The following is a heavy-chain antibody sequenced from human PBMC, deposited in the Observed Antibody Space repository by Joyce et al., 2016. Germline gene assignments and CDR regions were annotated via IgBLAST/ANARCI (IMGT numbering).Heavy chain of an antibody. CDR3: ARALGWDSNSCHDY. J-gene: IGHJ4*02. CDR1: GFTFSNYG. V-gene: IGHV3-30*03. CDR2: ISYDGSNK. D-gene: IGHD6-13*01. Sequence: QVQLVESGGGVVQPGRSLRLFCAASGFTFSNYGMHWVRQAPGKGLEWVAFISYDGSNKYYVDSVKGRFTISRDNSKNTLYLQMNSLRPEDTAVYYCARALGWDSNSCHDYWGQGTLVTVSS.